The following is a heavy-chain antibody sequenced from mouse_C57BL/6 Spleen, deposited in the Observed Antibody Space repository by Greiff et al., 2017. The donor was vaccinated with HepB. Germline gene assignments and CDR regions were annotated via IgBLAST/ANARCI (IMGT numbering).Heavy chain of an antibody. J-gene: IGHJ2*01. D-gene: IGHD1-1*01. CDR1: GYTFTSYW. V-gene: IGHV1-55*01. CDR2: IYPGSGST. Sequence: QVQLQQSGAELVKPGASVKMSCKASGYTFTSYWITWVKQRPGQGLEWIGDIYPGSGSTNYNEKFKSKATLTVDTSSSTAYMQLSSLTSEDSAVYYCAKGGYYYGSLYYFDYWGQGTTLTVSS. CDR3: AKGGYYYGSLYYFDY.